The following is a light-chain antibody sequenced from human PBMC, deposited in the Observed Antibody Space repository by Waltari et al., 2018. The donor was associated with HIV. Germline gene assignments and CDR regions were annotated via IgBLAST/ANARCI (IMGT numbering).Light chain of an antibody. CDR3: AAWDDSLNGLVV. CDR2: SNN. V-gene: IGLV1-44*01. J-gene: IGLJ2*01. CDR1: SSNIGSNT. Sequence: GQSVTISCSGSSSNIGSNTVNWYQQVPGTAPNLLIYSNNQRPSGVPARFSGSKSGTSASLAISGLQSEDEADYYCAAWDDSLNGLVVFGGGTRLTVL.